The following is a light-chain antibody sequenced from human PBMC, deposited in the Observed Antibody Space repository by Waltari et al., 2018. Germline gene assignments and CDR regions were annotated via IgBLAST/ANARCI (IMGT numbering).Light chain of an antibody. CDR2: GAS. Sequence: EIVLTQSPGTLSLSPGERGTLSCRASQSISSSYLAWYQQKPGQAPRLRIDGASSRATGIPDRFSGSGSGTDFTLTISGLEPEDFAVYYCQQYGSSPRAFGQGTKVEIK. V-gene: IGKV3-20*01. CDR3: QQYGSSPRA. CDR1: QSISSSY. J-gene: IGKJ1*01.